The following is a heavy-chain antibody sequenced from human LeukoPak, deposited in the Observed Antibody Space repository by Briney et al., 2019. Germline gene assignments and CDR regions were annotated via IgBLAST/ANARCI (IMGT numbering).Heavy chain of an antibody. CDR2: ISYDGSNK. Sequence: GGSLRLSCAASGFTFSSYSMNWVRQAPGKGLEWVSVISYDGSNKYYADSVKGRFTISRDNSKNTLYLQMNSLRAEDTAVYYCALFGYYYDSSGYYGYWGQGTLVTVSS. J-gene: IGHJ4*02. CDR3: ALFGYYYDSSGYYGY. CDR1: GFTFSSYS. D-gene: IGHD3-22*01. V-gene: IGHV3-30*03.